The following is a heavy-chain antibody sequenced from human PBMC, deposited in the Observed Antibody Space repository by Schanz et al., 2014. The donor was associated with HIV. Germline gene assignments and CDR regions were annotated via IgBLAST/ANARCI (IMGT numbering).Heavy chain of an antibody. V-gene: IGHV3-33*08. D-gene: IGHD3-3*01. J-gene: IGHJ6*02. CDR2: IWYDGSKK. CDR1: GFMFSSYG. Sequence: VQLLESGGGLVQPGGSLRVSCAASGFMFSSYGMSWVRQAPGKGLEWVAVIWYDGSKKYYADSVKGRFTISRDNSKNTLYLQTNSLRGEDTAVYYCAREASLEWLYGVDVWGQGTTVTVSS. CDR3: AREASLEWLYGVDV.